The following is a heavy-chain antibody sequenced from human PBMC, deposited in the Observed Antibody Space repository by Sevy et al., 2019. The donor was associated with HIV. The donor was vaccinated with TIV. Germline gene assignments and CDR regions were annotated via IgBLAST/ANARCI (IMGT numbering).Heavy chain of an antibody. V-gene: IGHV1-2*02. D-gene: IGHD3-22*01. CDR3: ARVYYYDSSGYRDAFDI. J-gene: IGHJ3*02. CDR2: INPNSGGT. Sequence: ASVKVSCKASGYTFTGYYMHWVRQAPGQGLEWMGWINPNSGGTNYPQKFQGRVTMTRDTSISTAYMELSRLRSDDTAVYYCARVYYYDSSGYRDAFDIWGQGTMVTVSS. CDR1: GYTFTGYY.